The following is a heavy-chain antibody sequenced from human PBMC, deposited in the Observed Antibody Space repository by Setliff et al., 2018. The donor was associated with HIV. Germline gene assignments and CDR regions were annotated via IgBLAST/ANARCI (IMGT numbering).Heavy chain of an antibody. V-gene: IGHV3-64*04. J-gene: IGHJ3*01. Sequence: GGSLRLSCSASGFTFTIYPMHWVRQAPGKGLEYVSAISPNGDNTHYADSVKGRFTISRDNSKNTLYLQMNSLRAEDTAVYYCAKDLLFSSSPTYDSFDVWGQGTMVTVSS. D-gene: IGHD3-22*01. CDR3: AKDLLFSSSPTYDSFDV. CDR2: ISPNGDNT. CDR1: GFTFTIYP.